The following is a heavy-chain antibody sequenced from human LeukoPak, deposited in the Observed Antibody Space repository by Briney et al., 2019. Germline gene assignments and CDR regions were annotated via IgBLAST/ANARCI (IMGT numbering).Heavy chain of an antibody. CDR3: ARERIAATGTGWFDP. V-gene: IGHV3-30*04. Sequence: GRSLRLFCAASGFTFSSYAIHWVRQAPGKGLEGVAVISDDGSNKYYADSVKGRFTISRDNSKNTLYLQMNSLRAEDTAVCYCARERIAATGTGWFDPWGQGTLVTVSS. CDR2: ISDDGSNK. J-gene: IGHJ5*02. CDR1: GFTFSSYA. D-gene: IGHD6-13*01.